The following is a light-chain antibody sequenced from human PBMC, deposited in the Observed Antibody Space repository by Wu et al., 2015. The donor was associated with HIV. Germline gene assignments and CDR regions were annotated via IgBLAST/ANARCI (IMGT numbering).Light chain of an antibody. CDR2: GAS. CDR1: QSLNTNY. J-gene: IGKJ1*01. CDR3: QQYDSSPRT. Sequence: EIVLTQSPGTLSLSPGERATLSCRASQSLNTNYFAWYQQKPGQAPRLLIFGASSRATGIPDRISGSGSGTDFTLTISRLETEDFAVYYCQQYDSSPRTFGQGTKVEIK. V-gene: IGKV3-20*01.